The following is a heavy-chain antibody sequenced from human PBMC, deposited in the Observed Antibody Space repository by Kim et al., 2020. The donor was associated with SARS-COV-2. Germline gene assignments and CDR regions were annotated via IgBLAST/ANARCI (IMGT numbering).Heavy chain of an antibody. Sequence: QKFRGRVTVTRDTHTSTVYMELSSLRSEDTAVFYCARGREYSSSAYYFDYWGQGTLVTVSS. D-gene: IGHD6-6*01. V-gene: IGHV1-46*01. J-gene: IGHJ4*02. CDR3: ARGREYSSSAYYFDY.